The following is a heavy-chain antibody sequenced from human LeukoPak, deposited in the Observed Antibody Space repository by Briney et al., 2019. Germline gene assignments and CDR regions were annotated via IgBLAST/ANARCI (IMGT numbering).Heavy chain of an antibody. CDR1: VYTFTSYY. CDR3: ARDADTAMGVQESNYFDY. D-gene: IGHD5-18*01. V-gene: IGHV1-46*01. J-gene: IGHJ4*02. Sequence: GASVKVSCKASVYTFTSYYMHWVRQAPGQGLEWMGIINPSGGSTSYAQKFQGRVTMTRDTSTSTVYMELSSLRSEGTAVYYCARDADTAMGVQESNYFDYWGQGTLVTVSS. CDR2: INPSGGST.